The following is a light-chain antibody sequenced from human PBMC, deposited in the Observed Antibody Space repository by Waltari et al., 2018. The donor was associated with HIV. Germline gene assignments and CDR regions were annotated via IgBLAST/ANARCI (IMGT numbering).Light chain of an antibody. CDR1: QRVSTY. V-gene: IGKV3-11*01. CDR2: GAS. Sequence: EIVLTQSPATLSLSPGERATLPCRASQRVSTYLAWYQQKPGQAPRLLIYGASSRATGIPARFSGSGSGTDFTLTISSLEPGDFGVYYCHQRSNWPITFGQGTRLEIK. CDR3: HQRSNWPIT. J-gene: IGKJ5*01.